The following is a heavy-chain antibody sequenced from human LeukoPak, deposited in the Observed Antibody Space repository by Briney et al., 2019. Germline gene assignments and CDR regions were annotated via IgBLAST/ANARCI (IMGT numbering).Heavy chain of an antibody. D-gene: IGHD5-24*01. Sequence: GSLRLSCAASGFTFSSYSMNWVRQAPGKGLEWVSSISSSSNYIYYADSVKGRFTISRDNAKNSLYLKMNSLRAEDTAVYYCARTRGLQRENAFDIWGQGTMVTVSS. CDR2: ISSSSNYI. CDR1: GFTFSSYS. V-gene: IGHV3-21*01. J-gene: IGHJ3*02. CDR3: ARTRGLQRENAFDI.